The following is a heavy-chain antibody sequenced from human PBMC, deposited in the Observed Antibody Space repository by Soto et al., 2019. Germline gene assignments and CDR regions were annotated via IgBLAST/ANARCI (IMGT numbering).Heavy chain of an antibody. Sequence: SETLSLTCTVSGGSISSSSYYWGWIRQPPGKGLEWIGSIYYSGSTYYNPSLKSRVTISVDTSKNQFSLKLSSVTAADTAVYYCARDLYYYYGMDVWGQGTTVTVSS. V-gene: IGHV4-39*01. CDR2: IYYSGST. CDR1: GGSISSSSYY. CDR3: ARDLYYYYGMDV. J-gene: IGHJ6*02.